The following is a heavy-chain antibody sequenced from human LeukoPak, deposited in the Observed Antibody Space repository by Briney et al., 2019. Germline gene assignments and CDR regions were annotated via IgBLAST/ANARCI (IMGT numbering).Heavy chain of an antibody. D-gene: IGHD3-22*01. Sequence: PGGSLRLSCAASGFTVSSNYMSWVRQAPGKGLEWVSVIYSGGSTYYADSAKGRFTISRDNSKNTLYLQMNSLRAEDTAVYYCARRTRSGYGDYWGQGTLVTVSS. J-gene: IGHJ4*02. V-gene: IGHV3-66*01. CDR1: GFTVSSNY. CDR2: IYSGGST. CDR3: ARRTRSGYGDY.